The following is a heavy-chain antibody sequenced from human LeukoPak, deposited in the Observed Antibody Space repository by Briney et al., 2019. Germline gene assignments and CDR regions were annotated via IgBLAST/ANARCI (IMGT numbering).Heavy chain of an antibody. CDR1: GGSISSYY. J-gene: IGHJ4*02. CDR2: IYYSGGT. Sequence: SETLSLTCTVSGGSISSYYWSWIRQPPGKGLEWIGYIYYSGGTSYNPSLKSRVTISVDRSKNQFSLKLNSVTAADTAFYYCARARMTTVTGFDYWGQGTLVTVSS. CDR3: ARARMTTVTGFDY. V-gene: IGHV4-59*08. D-gene: IGHD4-17*01.